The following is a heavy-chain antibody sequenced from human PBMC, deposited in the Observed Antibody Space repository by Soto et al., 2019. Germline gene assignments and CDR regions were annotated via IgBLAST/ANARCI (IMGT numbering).Heavy chain of an antibody. Sequence: QVHLVQSGAEVKKPGASVKVSCKASGYTFTSYGVTWVRQAPGQGLEWMGWISAHNGNTDYAQKLQGRVIVTRDTSTSTAYMELRSLRSDDTAVYYCARGRYGDYWGQGALVTVSS. CDR1: GYTFTSYG. CDR3: ARGRYGDY. D-gene: IGHD1-1*01. V-gene: IGHV1-18*01. J-gene: IGHJ4*02. CDR2: ISAHNGNT.